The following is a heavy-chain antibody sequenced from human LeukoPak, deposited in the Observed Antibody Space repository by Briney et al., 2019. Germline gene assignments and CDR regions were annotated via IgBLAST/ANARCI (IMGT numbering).Heavy chain of an antibody. CDR1: GFTFSSYG. Sequence: PGGSLRLSCAASGFTFSSYGMNWVRQAPGKGLEWVSYISSSGSTIYYADSVKGRFTISRDNAKNSLYLQMNSLRAEDTAVYYCASSPIAEYFQHWGQGTLVTVSS. CDR3: ASSPIAEYFQH. CDR2: ISSSGSTI. J-gene: IGHJ1*01. V-gene: IGHV3-48*04.